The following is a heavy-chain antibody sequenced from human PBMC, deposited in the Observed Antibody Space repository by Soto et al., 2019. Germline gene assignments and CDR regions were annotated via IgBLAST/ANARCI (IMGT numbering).Heavy chain of an antibody. CDR2: IYYSGST. V-gene: IGHV4-59*01. Sequence: LALTCTVSGDSIRSYYWTWIRQPPGKGLELIGYIYYSGSTRYNPSLKSRVTISVDMSKNQFSLKLSSVIAADTAVYYCARAYGGFDNGLDVWGQGTAVTVSS. CDR1: GDSIRSYY. D-gene: IGHD5-12*01. J-gene: IGHJ6*02. CDR3: ARAYGGFDNGLDV.